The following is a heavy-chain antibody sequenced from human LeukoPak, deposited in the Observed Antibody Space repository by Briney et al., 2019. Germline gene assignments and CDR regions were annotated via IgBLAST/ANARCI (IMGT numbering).Heavy chain of an antibody. J-gene: IGHJ3*02. D-gene: IGHD3-22*01. CDR2: IYWDDCK. V-gene: IGHV2-5*02. Sequence: SGPTLVNPTQTLTLTCTFSGFSLSTSGVGVGWIRQPPGKALECLALIYWDDCKRYTPSLKSRLTITKDTSKHQVVLTMTNMDPVDTATYYCAHRQGSSGYVDIWGQGTMVTVSS. CDR1: GFSLSTSGVG. CDR3: AHRQGSSGYVDI.